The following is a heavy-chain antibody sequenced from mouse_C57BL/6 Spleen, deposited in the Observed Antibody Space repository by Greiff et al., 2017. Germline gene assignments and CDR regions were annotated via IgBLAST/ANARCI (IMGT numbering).Heavy chain of an antibody. V-gene: IGHV7-3*01. Sequence: EVMLVESGGGLVQPGGSLSLSCAASGFTFTDYYMSWVRQPPGKALEWLGFIRNKANGYTTEYSESVKGRFTISRDNSQSILYLQMDALRAEDSATYYCAGQAVVAREFAYWGQGTLVTVSA. CDR3: AGQAVVAREFAY. CDR2: IRNKANGYTT. J-gene: IGHJ3*01. D-gene: IGHD1-1*01. CDR1: GFTFTDYY.